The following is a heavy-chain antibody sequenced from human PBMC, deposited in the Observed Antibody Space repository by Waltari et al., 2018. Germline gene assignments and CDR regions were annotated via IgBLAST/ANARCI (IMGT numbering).Heavy chain of an antibody. D-gene: IGHD3-10*01. V-gene: IGHV3-23*01. CDR2: IIGSVTDR. CDR1: GFNFNTSP. CDR3: AKGHKDGCNIGYYGFDV. J-gene: IGHJ6*02. Sequence: EVQLLESGGTLVQSGGSLRLSCLASGFNFNTSPMILVRRAAGKVLELFSCIIGSVTDRCYTNSLHDRFIISRVTSTNTLDQQMNNLGYEDTGVYYGAKGHKDGCNIGYYGFDVWGQGATVTVSS.